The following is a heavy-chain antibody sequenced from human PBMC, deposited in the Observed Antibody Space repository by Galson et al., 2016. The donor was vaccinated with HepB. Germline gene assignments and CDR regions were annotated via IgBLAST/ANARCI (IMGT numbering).Heavy chain of an antibody. CDR3: ARFGRYFYESRDYDH. J-gene: IGHJ4*02. CDR1: GYSFTNYW. D-gene: IGHD3-22*01. Sequence: QSGAAVKKPGESLQISCKGSGYSFTNYWIGWVRQMPGKGLEWMGIIYPGDSDTRYSPSFQGQVTNSADKSLTTAYLQWTSPKASDAAMYYCARFGRYFYESRDYDHWGQGTLVTVTS. CDR2: IYPGDSDT. V-gene: IGHV5-51*01.